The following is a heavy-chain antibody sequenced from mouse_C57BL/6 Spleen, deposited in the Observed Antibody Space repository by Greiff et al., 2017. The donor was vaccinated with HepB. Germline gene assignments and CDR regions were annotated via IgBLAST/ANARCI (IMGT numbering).Heavy chain of an antibody. D-gene: IGHD1-1*01. CDR3: ARYYYGSSYYDV. J-gene: IGHJ1*03. CDR2: IYPGDGDT. CDR1: GYAFSSSW. Sequence: VKLMESGPELVKPGASVKISCKASGYAFSSSWMNWVKQRPGKGLEWIGRIYPGDGDTNYNGKFKGKATLTADKSSSTAYMQLSSLTSEDSAVYFCARYYYGSSYYDVWGTGTTVTVTS. V-gene: IGHV1-82*01.